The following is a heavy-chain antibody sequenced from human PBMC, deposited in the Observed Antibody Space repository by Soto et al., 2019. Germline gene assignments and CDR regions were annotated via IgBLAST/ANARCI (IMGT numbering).Heavy chain of an antibody. CDR3: ARLGYCSSTSCYGVYYYGMDV. J-gene: IGHJ6*02. CDR1: GGTFSSYA. D-gene: IGHD2-2*01. CDR2: IIPIFGTA. V-gene: IGHV1-69*01. Sequence: QVQLVQSGAEVKKPGSSVKVSCKASGGTFSSYAISWVRQAPGQGLEWMGVIIPIFGTANYAQKFQGRVTITADESTSTAYMELSSMRSEDTAVYYCARLGYCSSTSCYGVYYYGMDVWGQGTTVTVSS.